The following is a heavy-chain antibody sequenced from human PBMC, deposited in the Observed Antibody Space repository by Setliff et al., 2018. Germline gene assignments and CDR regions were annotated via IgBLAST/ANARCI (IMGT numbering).Heavy chain of an antibody. V-gene: IGHV1-24*01. J-gene: IGHJ5*02. CDR3: ASSRDYNFWSGYYTVSWFDP. Sequence: ASVKVSCKVSGYRLIEVSMHWVRQAPGKGLEWMGGFEPEDGETIYAQKFQGRVTITADEATSTAYMELSSLRSEDTAVYYCASSRDYNFWSGYYTVSWFDPWGQGALVTGSS. CDR2: FEPEDGET. D-gene: IGHD3-3*01. CDR1: GYRLIEVS.